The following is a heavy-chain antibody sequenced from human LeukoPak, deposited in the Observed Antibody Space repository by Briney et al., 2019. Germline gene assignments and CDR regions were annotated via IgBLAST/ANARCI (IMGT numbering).Heavy chain of an antibody. Sequence: GGSLRLSCAASGVTFSSYAMHWVRQAPGKGLEWVALISYDGSNKYYADSVKGRFTISRDNSKNTLYMQMNSLRAEDTAVYYCARGGLKHFDFLLWETWGQGTLVTVSS. CDR3: ARGGLKHFDFLLWET. J-gene: IGHJ5*02. D-gene: IGHD3-9*01. V-gene: IGHV3-30-3*01. CDR1: GVTFSSYA. CDR2: ISYDGSNK.